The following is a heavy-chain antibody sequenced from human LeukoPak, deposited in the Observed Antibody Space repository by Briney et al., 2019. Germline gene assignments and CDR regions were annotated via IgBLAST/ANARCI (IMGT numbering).Heavy chain of an antibody. Sequence: PSETLSLTCTVSGGSISSSSYYWGWIRQPPGKGLEWIGSIYYSGSTYYNPSLKSRVTISVDTSKNQFSLKLSSVTAADTAVYYCARDQDYYGSGSYLLWGQGTLVTVSS. CDR3: ARDQDYYGSGSYLL. V-gene: IGHV4-39*07. D-gene: IGHD3-10*01. CDR1: GGSISSSSYY. CDR2: IYYSGST. J-gene: IGHJ4*02.